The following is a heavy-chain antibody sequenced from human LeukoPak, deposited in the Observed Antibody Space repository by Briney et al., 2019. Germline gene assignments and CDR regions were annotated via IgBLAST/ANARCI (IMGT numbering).Heavy chain of an antibody. J-gene: IGHJ3*02. CDR1: GFTFSSYW. V-gene: IGHV3-7*03. CDR3: ARDIFLWFDTPRAAFDI. Sequence: PGGSLRLSCAASGFTFSSYWMSWVRQAPGKGLEWVANIKQDGSEKYYVDSVKGRFTISRDNAKNSLYLQMNSLRAEDTAVYYCARDIFLWFDTPRAAFDIWGQGTMVTVSS. CDR2: IKQDGSEK. D-gene: IGHD3-10*01.